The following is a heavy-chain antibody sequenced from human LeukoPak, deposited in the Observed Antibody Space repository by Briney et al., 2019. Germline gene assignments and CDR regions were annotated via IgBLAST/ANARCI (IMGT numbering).Heavy chain of an antibody. V-gene: IGHV3-21*01. CDR2: ISSSSYI. J-gene: IGHJ4*02. D-gene: IGHD6-19*01. Sequence: KPGGSLRLSCAASGFTFSSYSMNWVRQAPGKGLEWVSSISSSSYIYYADSVKGRFTISRDNAKNSLYLQMNSLRAEDTAVYYCARGPGIAVAGTGEFDYWGQGTLVTVSS. CDR3: ARGPGIAVAGTGEFDY. CDR1: GFTFSSYS.